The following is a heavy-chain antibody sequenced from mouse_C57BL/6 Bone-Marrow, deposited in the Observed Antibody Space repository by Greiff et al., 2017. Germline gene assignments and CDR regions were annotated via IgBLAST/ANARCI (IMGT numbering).Heavy chain of an antibody. Sequence: EVKLQESGGGLVQSGRSLRLSCATSGFTFSDFYMEWVRQAPGKGLEWIAASRNKANDYTTEYSASVKGRFIVSRDTSQSILYLQMNALRAEDTAIYYCARSSNYDAMDYWGRGTSVTVSS. V-gene: IGHV7-1*01. CDR2: SRNKANDYTT. J-gene: IGHJ4*01. CDR1: GFTFSDFY. CDR3: ARSSNYDAMDY. D-gene: IGHD2-5*01.